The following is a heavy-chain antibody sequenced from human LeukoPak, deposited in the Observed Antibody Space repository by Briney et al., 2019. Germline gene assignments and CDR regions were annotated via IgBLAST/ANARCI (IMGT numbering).Heavy chain of an antibody. CDR1: GFTFSAYY. D-gene: IGHD3-3*01. CDR2: ISGDSSYT. V-gene: IGHV3-11*05. Sequence: PGGSLRLSCAASGFTFSAYYMSWLRQAPGRGLEWVSYISGDSSYTNYADSVKGRFTISRDNSKNTLYLQMNSLRAEDTAVYYCAKAGIRFLEWLLYHYWGQGTLVTVSS. J-gene: IGHJ4*02. CDR3: AKAGIRFLEWLLYHY.